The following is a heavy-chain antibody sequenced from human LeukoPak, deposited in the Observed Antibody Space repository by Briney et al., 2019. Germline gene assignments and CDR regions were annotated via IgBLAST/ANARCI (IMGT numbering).Heavy chain of an antibody. V-gene: IGHV4-61*08. D-gene: IGHD2-2*01. J-gene: IGHJ3*02. CDR2: IYYSGST. Sequence: SETLSLTCTVSGGSISSGDYYWSWIRQPPGKGLEWIGYIYYSGSTNYNPSLKSRVTISVDTSKNQFSLKLSSVTAADTAVYYCARGVQGIVVVPAATDAFDIWGQGTMVTVSS. CDR1: GGSISSGDYY. CDR3: ARGVQGIVVVPAATDAFDI.